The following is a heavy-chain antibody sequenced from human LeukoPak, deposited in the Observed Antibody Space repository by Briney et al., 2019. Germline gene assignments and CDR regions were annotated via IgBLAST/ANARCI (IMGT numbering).Heavy chain of an antibody. CDR2: IKQDGSDK. CDR1: GFTFSSYW. D-gene: IGHD1-1*01. Sequence: GGSLRLSCAASGFTFSSYWMSWVRQAPGKGLEWVANIKQDGSDKNYVDSVKGRFTISKDNAKNLLSLEMNGLRAEDTAVYYCATYKHQLRSVYFDYWGQGTLVTVSS. V-gene: IGHV3-7*02. CDR3: ATYKHQLRSVYFDY. J-gene: IGHJ4*02.